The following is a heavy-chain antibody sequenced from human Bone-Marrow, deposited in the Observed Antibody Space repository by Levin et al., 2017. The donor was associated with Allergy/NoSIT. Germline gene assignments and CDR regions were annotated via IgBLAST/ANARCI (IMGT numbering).Heavy chain of an antibody. CDR3: ARHRDYYFDY. CDR1: GYSFASHW. Sequence: ASVKVSCKGSGYSFASHWIGWVRQVPGKGLEWMGLIYPGDSDTRYSPSFQGQVTISADKSISTAYLQWSSLKTSDTAMYYCARHRDYYFDYWGQGTLVTVSS. J-gene: IGHJ4*02. V-gene: IGHV5-51*01. CDR2: IYPGDSDT.